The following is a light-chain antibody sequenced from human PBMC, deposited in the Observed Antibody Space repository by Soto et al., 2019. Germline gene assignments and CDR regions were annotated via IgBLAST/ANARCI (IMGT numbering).Light chain of an antibody. CDR1: SSDVGGYNY. Sequence: ALTQPPSASGSPGQSVTISCTGTSSDVGGYNYVSWYQQHPGKAPKLMIYEVSERPSGVPDRFSGSKSSNTASLTVSGLQAEDEADYYCSSYAGSSNFVFGTGTKVTVL. J-gene: IGLJ1*01. CDR3: SSYAGSSNFV. CDR2: EVS. V-gene: IGLV2-8*01.